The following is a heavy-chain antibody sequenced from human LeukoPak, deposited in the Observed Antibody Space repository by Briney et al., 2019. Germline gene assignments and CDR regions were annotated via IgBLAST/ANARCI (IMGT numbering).Heavy chain of an antibody. CDR3: ARHLYGYGYQSWFDP. CDR1: GDSISHYY. Sequence: SETLSLTCTVSGDSISHYYWSWIRQPPGKGLEWIGNVHYSGATNYSPSLKSRVSMSVDTSKNEFSLKLSSVIVADTAVYYCARHLYGYGYQSWFDPWGQGTLVIVSS. D-gene: IGHD5-18*01. J-gene: IGHJ5*02. V-gene: IGHV4-59*08. CDR2: VHYSGAT.